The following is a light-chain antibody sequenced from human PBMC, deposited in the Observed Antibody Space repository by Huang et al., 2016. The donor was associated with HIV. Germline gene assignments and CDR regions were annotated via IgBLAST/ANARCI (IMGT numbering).Light chain of an antibody. CDR3: QQYLSSPLT. J-gene: IGKJ4*01. V-gene: IGKV3-20*01. CDR1: QNITDNF. CDR2: GAS. Sequence: DIVLTQSPGILSLSPGERAAPSCRSSQNITDNFLAWYQQKSGQAPRLLIYGASSRAIGIPDRFSGSGSGTDFTLTISRLEPQDSAVYYCQQYLSSPLTFGGGTNVEIK.